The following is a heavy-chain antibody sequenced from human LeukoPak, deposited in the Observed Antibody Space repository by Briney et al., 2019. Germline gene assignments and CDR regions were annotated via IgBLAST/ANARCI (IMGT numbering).Heavy chain of an antibody. CDR3: ARDSGAVEDTGVGFDY. J-gene: IGHJ4*02. Sequence: KPSETLSLTCTVSGGSISSGIYYWNWIRQPAGKGLEWIGRIYSSGSTNYNPSLKSRVTISLDTSKNQFSLRLSSVTAADTAVYYCARDSGAVEDTGVGFDYWGQGTLVTVSS. CDR2: IYSSGST. D-gene: IGHD2-8*02. V-gene: IGHV4-61*02. CDR1: GGSISSGIYY.